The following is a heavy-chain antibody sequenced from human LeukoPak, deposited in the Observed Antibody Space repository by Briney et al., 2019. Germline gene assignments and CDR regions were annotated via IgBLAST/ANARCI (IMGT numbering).Heavy chain of an antibody. CDR3: AKAPHYSDNSGYFDY. J-gene: IGHJ4*02. CDR1: GYTFSSYA. D-gene: IGHD3-22*01. V-gene: IGHV3-30*18. Sequence: GGSLRLSCAASGYTFSSYAMHWVRQAPGKGLEWVAIISYDGSDKYFADSVKGRFTISRDNSRNMLSLQVNSLRPEDTAVYYCAKAPHYSDNSGYFDYWGQGTLVTVSS. CDR2: ISYDGSDK.